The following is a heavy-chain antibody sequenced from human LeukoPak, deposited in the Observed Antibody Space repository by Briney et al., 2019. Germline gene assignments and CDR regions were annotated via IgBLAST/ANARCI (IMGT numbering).Heavy chain of an antibody. J-gene: IGHJ4*02. V-gene: IGHV1-69*04. D-gene: IGHD2/OR15-2a*01. CDR2: IIPILGIA. CDR1: GGTFSSYA. Sequence: ASVKVSCKASGGTFSSYAISWVRQATGQGLEWMGRIIPILGIANYAQKFQGRVTITADKSTSTAYMELSSLRSEDTAVYYCASTLSTVKMRDWGQGTLVTVSS. CDR3: ASTLSTVKMRD.